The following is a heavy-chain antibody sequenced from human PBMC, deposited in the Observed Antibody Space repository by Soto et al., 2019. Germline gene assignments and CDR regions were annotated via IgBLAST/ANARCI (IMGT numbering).Heavy chain of an antibody. CDR3: ALDYYDSSGPDY. J-gene: IGHJ4*02. CDR1: GFTFSSYG. V-gene: IGHV3-30*03. Sequence: GGSLRLSCAASGFTFSSYGMHWVRQAPGKGLEWVAVISYDGSNKYYADSVKGRFTISRGNSKNTLYLQMNSLRAEDTAVYYCALDYYDSSGPDYWGQGTLVTVSS. CDR2: ISYDGSNK. D-gene: IGHD3-22*01.